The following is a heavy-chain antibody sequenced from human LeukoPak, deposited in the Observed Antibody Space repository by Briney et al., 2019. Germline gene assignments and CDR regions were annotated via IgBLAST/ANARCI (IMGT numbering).Heavy chain of an antibody. CDR3: ARGRYYDSLTGSERGAFDV. D-gene: IGHD3-9*01. CDR1: GGSGRVCNTY. Sequence: SETLSLNCTGSGGSGRVCNTYWSWIRQPPGEGLEWIGYTYYPGSTSYNPSLKSRVSISVDTSNNQFSLKLKSVTAADAALYFCARGRYYDSLTGSERGAFDVWGQGTMVTVSS. CDR2: TYYPGST. J-gene: IGHJ3*01. V-gene: IGHV4-61*01.